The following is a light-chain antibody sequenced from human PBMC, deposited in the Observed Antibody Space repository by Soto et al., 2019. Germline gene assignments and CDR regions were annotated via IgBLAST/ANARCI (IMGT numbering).Light chain of an antibody. V-gene: IGKV1-5*03. Sequence: DIQMTQSPSTLSASVGDSVTITCRASQSISNWLAWYQQKPGKAPKLLIYLASSLESGVPSRFSGSGSGTEFTLTISNLQPDDFATYYCQQSNTYSWTFGQGTKVDIK. CDR3: QQSNTYSWT. J-gene: IGKJ1*01. CDR1: QSISNW. CDR2: LAS.